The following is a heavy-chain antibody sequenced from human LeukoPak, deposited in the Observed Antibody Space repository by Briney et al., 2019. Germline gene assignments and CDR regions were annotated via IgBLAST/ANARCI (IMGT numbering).Heavy chain of an antibody. CDR1: GFTVSSNY. D-gene: IGHD3/OR15-3a*01. J-gene: IGHJ4*02. Sequence: GGSLRLSCAASGFTVSSNYMSWVRQGPGKGLVWVARISGDGKSTTYADSVKGRFTISRDNSKNTMYLQVNSLRAEDTALYFCARLPVPINDFGDYFDYWGQGILVTVSS. CDR2: ISGDGKST. CDR3: ARLPVPINDFGDYFDY. V-gene: IGHV3-74*01.